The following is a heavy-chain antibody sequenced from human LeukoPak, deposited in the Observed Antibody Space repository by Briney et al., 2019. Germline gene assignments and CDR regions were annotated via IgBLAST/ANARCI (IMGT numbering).Heavy chain of an antibody. J-gene: IGHJ6*03. CDR2: ISSSGSTI. CDR1: GFTFSDYY. V-gene: IGHV3-11*04. CDR3: ARDVGSSGWYNKDYYYMDV. D-gene: IGHD6-19*01. Sequence: GGSLRLSCAASGFTFSDYYMSWIRQAPGKGLEWVSYISSSGSTIYYADSVKGRFTISRDNAKNSLYLQMNSLRAEDTAVYYCARDVGSSGWYNKDYYYMDVWGEGTTVTVSS.